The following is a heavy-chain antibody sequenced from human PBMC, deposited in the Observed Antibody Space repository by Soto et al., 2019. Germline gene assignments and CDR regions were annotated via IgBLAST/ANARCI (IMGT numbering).Heavy chain of an antibody. Sequence: PSETLSLTCTVSGGSISSYYWSWIRQPPGKGLEWIGYIYYSGTTYYNPSLKSRVTISVDTSKNQFSLTLRSVSAADTALYYCARCSLVVVPAPGFDPWGGGTLVTVSS. J-gene: IGHJ5*02. CDR3: ARCSLVVVPAPGFDP. V-gene: IGHV4-59*06. CDR2: IYYSGTT. D-gene: IGHD2-2*01. CDR1: GGSISSYY.